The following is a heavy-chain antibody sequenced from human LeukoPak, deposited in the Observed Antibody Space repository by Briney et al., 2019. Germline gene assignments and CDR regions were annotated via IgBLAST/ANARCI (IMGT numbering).Heavy chain of an antibody. J-gene: IGHJ4*02. CDR1: GYTFTTYG. V-gene: IGHV1-18*01. Sequence: ASVKVSFKASGYTFTTYGISWVRQAPGQGLEWMGWISAYNGDTNYAQRLQGRVTMTTDTSTSTAYMELRSLRSDDTAVYYCARILYYDSSGPPDYWGQGTQVTVSS. CDR2: ISAYNGDT. D-gene: IGHD3-22*01. CDR3: ARILYYDSSGPPDY.